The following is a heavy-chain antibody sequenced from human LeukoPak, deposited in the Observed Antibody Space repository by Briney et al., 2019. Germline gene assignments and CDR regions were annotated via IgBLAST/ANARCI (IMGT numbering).Heavy chain of an antibody. V-gene: IGHV3-21*01. CDR3: ARDPYTGSMFDY. J-gene: IGHJ4*01. D-gene: IGHD1-1*01. CDR2: IGHFAGDI. CDR1: GFXXKXXX. Sequence: GGSLRLSCVATGFXXKXXXXXWVXXXPGXXXXXVXXIGHFAGDIFYADSVKGRFNISRDDAKDSVYLQMNSLRVDDTAVYFCARDPYTGSMFDYWGHGTLVTVSS.